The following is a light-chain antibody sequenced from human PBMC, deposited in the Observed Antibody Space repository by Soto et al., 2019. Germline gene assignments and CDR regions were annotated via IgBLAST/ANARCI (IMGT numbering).Light chain of an antibody. V-gene: IGKV3-15*01. CDR2: DVS. Sequence: EIRITQSPGTLSVSPGERATLPCRAAQGVTTNFAWYQQKSGQSPRLLIYDVSNRATGVPARFSGSGSETDLTLTISGLRSEDSAVYFCQQYNNWPFSFGQGTRLEIK. J-gene: IGKJ5*01. CDR3: QQYNNWPFS. CDR1: QGVTTN.